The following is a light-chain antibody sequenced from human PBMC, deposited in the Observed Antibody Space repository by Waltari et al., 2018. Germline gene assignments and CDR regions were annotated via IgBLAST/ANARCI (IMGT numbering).Light chain of an antibody. CDR3: QQYDGSAVT. CDR2: GTS. J-gene: IGKJ4*01. V-gene: IGKV3-20*01. Sequence: IVLTQSRHTLFLSPGERDTLSCRDRQSVPSLSLAWYQQKPGQAPRLLIYGTSSRATGFPDRFSGSGSGTDFTLTISRLEPEDFGVYHCQQYDGSAVTFGGGTKVEIK. CDR1: QSVPSLS.